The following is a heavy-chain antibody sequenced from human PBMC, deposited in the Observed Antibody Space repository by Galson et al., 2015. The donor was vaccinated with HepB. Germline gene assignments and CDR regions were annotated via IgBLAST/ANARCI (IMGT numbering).Heavy chain of an antibody. Sequence: SVKVSCKASGYNFGRFAINWLRQAPGQGLEWMGGIIPVFDTTNYPQNLQGRVTITADESLTTAYMELSSLRSEDSAIYYCARGAAPPYCTSNFCSGPQYFHHWGQGTLVTVSS. J-gene: IGHJ1*01. CDR2: IIPVFDTT. D-gene: IGHD2-8*01. CDR1: GYNFGRFA. V-gene: IGHV1-69*13. CDR3: ARGAAPPYCTSNFCSGPQYFHH.